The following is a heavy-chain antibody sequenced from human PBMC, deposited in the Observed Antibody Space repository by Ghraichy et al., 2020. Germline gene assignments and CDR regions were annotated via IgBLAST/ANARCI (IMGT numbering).Heavy chain of an antibody. CDR3: ARHRFFKGGEIDS. Sequence: SETLSLTCTVSGGSISDSNFYWGWIRQSPGKGLEWIGSMQHSGTSYETTSLKSRVSLSIDSFNSQFSLKLTSVTAADTAVYYCARHRFFKGGEIDSWGQGILVAVSS. CDR1: GGSISDSNFY. D-gene: IGHD3-16*01. CDR2: MQHSGTS. V-gene: IGHV4-39*01. J-gene: IGHJ4*02.